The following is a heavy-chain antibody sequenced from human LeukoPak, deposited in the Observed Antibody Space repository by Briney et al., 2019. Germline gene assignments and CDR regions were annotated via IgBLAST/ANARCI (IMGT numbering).Heavy chain of an antibody. J-gene: IGHJ3*02. V-gene: IGHV1-2*02. CDR2: INPNSGGT. D-gene: IGHD5-18*01. Sequence: RWASVKVSCKASGYTFTGYYMHWVRQAPGQGLEWMGWINPNSGGTNYAQKFQGRVTMTRDTSISTAYMELSRLRSDDTAVYYCVRTDTAMAHDAFDIWGQGTMVTVSS. CDR1: GYTFTGYY. CDR3: VRTDTAMAHDAFDI.